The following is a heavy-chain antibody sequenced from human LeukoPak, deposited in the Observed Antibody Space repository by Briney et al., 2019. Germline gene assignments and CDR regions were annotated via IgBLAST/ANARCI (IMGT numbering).Heavy chain of an antibody. Sequence: PSQTLSLTCAISRDSVSSNSVAWNWIRQTPSRGLEWLGRTYYRSQWHYDYAVSVKSRIIINPDTSKNQFSLHLNSVTPEDTAVYYCARSSIKSFDYWSQGTLVTVSS. J-gene: IGHJ4*02. CDR3: ARSSIKSFDY. V-gene: IGHV6-1*01. CDR1: RDSVSSNSVA. CDR2: TYYRSQWHY.